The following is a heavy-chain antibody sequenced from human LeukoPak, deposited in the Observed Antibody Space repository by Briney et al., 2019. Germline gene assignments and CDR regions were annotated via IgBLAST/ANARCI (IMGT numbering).Heavy chain of an antibody. CDR2: ISSSGSTI. D-gene: IGHD2-15*01. V-gene: IGHV3-48*03. CDR3: ARSRVVVVWFDP. CDR1: GFTFSSYE. J-gene: IGHJ5*02. Sequence: GGSLRLSCAASGFTFSSYEMNWVRQAPGKGLEWVSYISSSGSTIYYADSVKGRFTISRDNTKNSLYLQMNSLRAEDTAVYYCARSRVVVVWFDPWGQGTLVTVSS.